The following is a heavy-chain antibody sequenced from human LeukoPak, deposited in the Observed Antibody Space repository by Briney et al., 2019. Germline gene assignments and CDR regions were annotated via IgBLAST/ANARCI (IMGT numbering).Heavy chain of an antibody. CDR3: AKGGHCISTSFSPDGFS. Sequence: TGVSVRLSCAASRFTFSSYAMSWLRHAPGEGLEWVSAISGSSGTTYYADSVKGRLTISRDNPKNTLYLRMNSLRAENTAVYHCAKGGHCISTSFSPDGFSWGEGTLATVSS. CDR2: ISGSSGTT. J-gene: IGHJ4*02. D-gene: IGHD2-2*01. CDR1: RFTFSSYA. V-gene: IGHV3-23*01.